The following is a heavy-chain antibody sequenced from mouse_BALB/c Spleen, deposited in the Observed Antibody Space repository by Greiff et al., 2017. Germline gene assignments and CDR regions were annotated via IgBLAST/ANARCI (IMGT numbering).Heavy chain of an antibody. J-gene: IGHJ3*01. CDR2: IDPSDSET. Sequence: VQLQQSGPQLVRPGASVKISCKASGYSFTSYWMHWVKQRPGQGLEWIGMIDPSDSETRLNQKFKDKATLTVDKSSSTAYMQLSSPTSEDSAVYYCARGDGYDDWFAYWGQGTLVTVSA. CDR1: GYSFTSYW. V-gene: IGHV1S127*01. CDR3: ARGDGYDDWFAY. D-gene: IGHD2-2*01.